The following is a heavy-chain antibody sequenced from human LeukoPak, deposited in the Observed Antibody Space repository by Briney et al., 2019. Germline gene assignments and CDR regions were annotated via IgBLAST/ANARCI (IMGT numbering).Heavy chain of an antibody. D-gene: IGHD5-18*01. CDR1: GYSFTSYW. CDR2: IYPGDSDT. CDR3: ARQRGGGGYSYGYAFDY. J-gene: IGHJ4*02. Sequence: GESLKISCKGSGYSFTSYWIGWVRQMLGKGLEWMGIIYPGDSDTRYSPSFQGQVTISADKSISTAYLQWSSLKASDTAMYYCARQRGGGGYSYGYAFDYWGQGTLVTVSS. V-gene: IGHV5-51*01.